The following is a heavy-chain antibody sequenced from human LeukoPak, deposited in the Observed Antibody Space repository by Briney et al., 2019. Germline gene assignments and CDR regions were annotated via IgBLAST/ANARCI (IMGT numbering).Heavy chain of an antibody. V-gene: IGHV4-34*01. CDR3: ARGDSSGYYRRYYFDY. Sequence: PSETLSLTCAVYGGSFSGYYWSWIRQPPGKGLEWIGEINHSGSTNYNPSLKSRVTISVDTSKNQFSLKLSSVAAADTAVYYCARGDSSGYYRRYYFDYWGQGTLVTVSS. CDR2: INHSGST. J-gene: IGHJ4*02. D-gene: IGHD3-22*01. CDR1: GGSFSGYY.